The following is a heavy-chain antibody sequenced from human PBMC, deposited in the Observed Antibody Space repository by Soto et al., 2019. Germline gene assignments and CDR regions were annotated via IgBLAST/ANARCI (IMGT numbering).Heavy chain of an antibody. D-gene: IGHD2-15*01. J-gene: IGHJ5*01. V-gene: IGHV1-18*01. Sequence: ASVKVSCKASGYTFTSYGISWVRQAPGQGLEWMGWISAYNGNTNYAQKLQGRVTITTDTSTSTAYMELRSLRSDDTAVYYCARSPGWGGYYGWFDYWGQGTLVTVSS. CDR1: GYTFTSYG. CDR3: ARSPGWGGYYGWFDY. CDR2: ISAYNGNT.